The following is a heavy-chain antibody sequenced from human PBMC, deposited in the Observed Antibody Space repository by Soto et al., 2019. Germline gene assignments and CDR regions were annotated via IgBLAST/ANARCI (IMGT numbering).Heavy chain of an antibody. CDR2: ISWNSGSI. CDR3: AKDISSELRAPFDY. Sequence: EVQLVESGGGLVQPGRSLRLSCAASGFTFDDYAMHWVRQAPGKGLEWVSGISWNSGSIGYADSVKGRFTISRDNAKNSLYLQMNSLIAEDTALYYCAKDISSELRAPFDYWGQGTLVTVSS. J-gene: IGHJ4*02. V-gene: IGHV3-9*01. D-gene: IGHD1-7*01. CDR1: GFTFDDYA.